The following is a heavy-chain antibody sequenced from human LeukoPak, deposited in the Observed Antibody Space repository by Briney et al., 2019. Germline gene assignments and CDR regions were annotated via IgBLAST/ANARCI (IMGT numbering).Heavy chain of an antibody. CDR2: IYPGDSDT. D-gene: IGHD4-17*01. V-gene: IGHV5-51*01. CDR1: GSSFTSYW. Sequence: GESLQISCKGSGSSFTSYWIGWARQMPGKGLEWMGIIYPGDSDTRYSPSFQGQVTISADKSISTAYLQWSSLKASDTAMYYCARGFENGDFYFDYWGQGTLVSVSS. CDR3: ARGFENGDFYFDY. J-gene: IGHJ4*02.